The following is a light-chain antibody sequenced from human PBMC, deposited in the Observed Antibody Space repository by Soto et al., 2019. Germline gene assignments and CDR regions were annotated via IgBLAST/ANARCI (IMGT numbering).Light chain of an antibody. CDR3: QQHERLPYT. CDR2: TGS. CDR1: QDISNY. Sequence: DIQMTQSPSSLSASVGDRVTITCQASQDISNYLNWYQQKPGKAPNLLIYTGSNLETGVPSRFSGGGSGTDFTFTISSLQPEDVGTYYCQQHERLPYTFGQGTKLELK. V-gene: IGKV1-33*01. J-gene: IGKJ2*01.